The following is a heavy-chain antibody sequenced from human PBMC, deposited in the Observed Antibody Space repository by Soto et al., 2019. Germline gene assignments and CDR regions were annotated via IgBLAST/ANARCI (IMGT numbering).Heavy chain of an antibody. CDR1: GGTFSSYA. Sequence: QVQLVQSGAEVRQPASSVKVSCKTSGGTFSSYAISWVRQAPGQGLEWMGGIVPIVDTSTYAQKFQGRVTITADESTSTVCMELSSLRSDDTAVYYYVTVVAIPGYPDNWGQGTLVTVSS. CDR3: VTVVAIPGYPDN. V-gene: IGHV1-69*12. CDR2: IVPIVDTS. D-gene: IGHD5-12*01. J-gene: IGHJ4*02.